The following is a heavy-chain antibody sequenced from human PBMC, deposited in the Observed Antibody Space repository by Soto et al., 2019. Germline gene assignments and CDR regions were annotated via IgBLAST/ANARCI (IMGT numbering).Heavy chain of an antibody. CDR1: GYSFTSYW. V-gene: IGHV5-51*01. CDR2: IYPGDSDT. D-gene: IGHD1-7*01. J-gene: IGHJ3*01. CDR3: ARLGELIPIHNDAYQL. Sequence: GESLKISCKGSGYSFTSYWIGWVRQMRGKGLEWMGIIYPGDSDTRYSPSFQGQVTISAVKSISTAYLQWSGLKASAAAMYFCARLGELIPIHNDAYQLWGKGTMGT.